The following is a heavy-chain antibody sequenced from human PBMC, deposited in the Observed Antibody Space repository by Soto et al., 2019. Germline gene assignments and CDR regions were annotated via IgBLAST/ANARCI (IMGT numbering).Heavy chain of an antibody. Sequence: SETLSLACTVSGGSISSSSYYWGWIRQPPGKGLEWIGSIYYSGSTYYNPSLKSRVTISVDTSKNQFSLKLSSVTAADTAVYYCARLGIAVAGTDYWGQGTLVTVSS. CDR1: GGSISSSSYY. V-gene: IGHV4-39*01. CDR2: IYYSGST. CDR3: ARLGIAVAGTDY. J-gene: IGHJ4*02. D-gene: IGHD6-19*01.